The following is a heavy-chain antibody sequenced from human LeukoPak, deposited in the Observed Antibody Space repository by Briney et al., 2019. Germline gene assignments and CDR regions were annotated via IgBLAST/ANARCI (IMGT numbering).Heavy chain of an antibody. CDR2: IYYSGST. V-gene: IGHV4-59*01. Sequence: PSETLSLTCTVSGGSISSYYWSWIRQPLGKGLEWIGYIYYSGSTNYNPSLKSRVTISVDTSKNQFSLKLSSVTAADTAVYYCARDLSNVPGQYWGQGTLVTVSS. CDR3: ARDLSNVPGQY. J-gene: IGHJ4*02. CDR1: GGSISSYY. D-gene: IGHD3-10*02.